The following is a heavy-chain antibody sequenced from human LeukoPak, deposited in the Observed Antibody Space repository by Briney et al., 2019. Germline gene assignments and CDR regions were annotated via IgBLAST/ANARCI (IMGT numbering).Heavy chain of an antibody. D-gene: IGHD1-1*01. CDR2: ISAYNGNT. Sequence: ASVKVSCKASGYTFSSNGMSWVRQAPGQGLEWMGWISAYNGNTNYAQKLQDRVTMTTDTSTNTAHMELRSLRSDDTAVYYCAKSFGGGWNADLDNWGQGTLVTVSS. CDR1: GYTFSSNG. CDR3: AKSFGGGWNADLDN. J-gene: IGHJ4*02. V-gene: IGHV1-18*01.